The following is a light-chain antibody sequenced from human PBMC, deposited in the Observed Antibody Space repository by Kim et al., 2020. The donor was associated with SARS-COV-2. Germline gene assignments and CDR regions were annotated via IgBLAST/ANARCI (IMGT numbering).Light chain of an antibody. CDR1: SSDVGGYNY. CDR3: CSYAGSCVV. Sequence: PGQSVTSTCTGTSSDVGGYNYVSWYQQHPGKAPRLMIYDVSKRPSGVPDRFSRSKSGNTASLTISGLQAEDEADYYCCSYAGSCVVFGGGTQLTVL. CDR2: DVS. V-gene: IGLV2-11*01. J-gene: IGLJ2*01.